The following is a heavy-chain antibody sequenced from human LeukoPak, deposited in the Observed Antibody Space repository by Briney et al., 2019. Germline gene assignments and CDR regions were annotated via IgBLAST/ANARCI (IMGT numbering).Heavy chain of an antibody. J-gene: IGHJ4*02. V-gene: IGHV2-5*02. CDR1: GFSLNTGVVG. CDR3: AHRPFGGSHDSDRPFNY. Sequence: ESGPTLVNPTQTLTLTCTFSGFSLNTGVVGVGWIRQPPGKALEWLALIYGDDDTRYRPSLRSRLTITKDSSKDQVVLTMTNMDPVDTATYFCAHRPFGGSHDSDRPFNYWGQGTLVTVSS. D-gene: IGHD3-16*01. CDR2: IYGDDDT.